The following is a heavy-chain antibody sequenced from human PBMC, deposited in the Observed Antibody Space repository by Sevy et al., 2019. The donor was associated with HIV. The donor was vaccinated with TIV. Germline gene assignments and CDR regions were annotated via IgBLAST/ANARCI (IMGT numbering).Heavy chain of an antibody. D-gene: IGHD1-20*01. CDR1: GGSLSSNSYY. CDR2: IHYGGGT. CDR3: ARRGIAGSTDYFDY. Sequence: SETLSLTCFVSGGSLSSNSYYWGWIRQPPGRELEWIGTIHYGGGTYYNPSLQSRVTLSLETSKNHFSLKLSSLTAADEALYYCARRGIAGSTDYFDYWGQGTLVTVSS. J-gene: IGHJ4*02. V-gene: IGHV4-39*01.